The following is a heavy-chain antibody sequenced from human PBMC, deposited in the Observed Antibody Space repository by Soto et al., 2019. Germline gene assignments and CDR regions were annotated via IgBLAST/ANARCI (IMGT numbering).Heavy chain of an antibody. Sequence: PSETLSLTCAFYGWSFSGYYWSWIRQPPGKGLEWIGEINHSGSTNYNPSLKSRVTISVDTSKNQFSLKLSSVTAADTAVYYCARASPPEGYCSSTSCSKGGGFDYWGQGTLVTVSS. J-gene: IGHJ4*02. CDR1: GWSFSGYY. CDR2: INHSGST. CDR3: ARASPPEGYCSSTSCSKGGGFDY. D-gene: IGHD2-2*01. V-gene: IGHV4-34*01.